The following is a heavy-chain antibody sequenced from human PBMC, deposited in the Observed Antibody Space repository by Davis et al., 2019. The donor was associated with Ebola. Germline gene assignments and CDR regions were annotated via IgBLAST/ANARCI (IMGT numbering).Heavy chain of an antibody. CDR3: AKSGLSFGVVKYHYGMDV. D-gene: IGHD3-3*01. Sequence: GESLKISCAASGFTFSSYWMSWVRQAPGKGLVWVANIKHDGSEGYYVDSVKGRFTISRDNSKKTLYLQMNSLRAEDTAVYYCAKSGLSFGVVKYHYGMDVWGKGTTVTVSS. J-gene: IGHJ6*04. CDR2: IKHDGSEG. CDR1: GFTFSSYW. V-gene: IGHV3-7*03.